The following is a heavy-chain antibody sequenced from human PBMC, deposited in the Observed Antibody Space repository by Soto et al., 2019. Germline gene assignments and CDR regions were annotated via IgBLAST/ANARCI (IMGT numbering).Heavy chain of an antibody. V-gene: IGHV4-34*01. D-gene: IGHD4-17*01. CDR3: ARHDYGGNYYYYGMDV. J-gene: IGHJ6*02. CDR2: INHSGST. Sequence: LSLTCAVYGGSFSGYYWSWIRQPPGKGLEWIGEINHSGSTNYNPSLKSRVTISVDTSKNQFSLKLSSVTAADTAAYYCARHDYGGNYYYYGMDVWGQGTTVTVSS. CDR1: GGSFSGYY.